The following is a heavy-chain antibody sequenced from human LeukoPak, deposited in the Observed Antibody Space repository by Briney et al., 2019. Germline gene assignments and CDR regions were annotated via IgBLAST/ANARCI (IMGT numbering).Heavy chain of an antibody. V-gene: IGHV3-21*04. CDR1: GFTFSSYS. J-gene: IGHJ4*02. D-gene: IGHD3-3*01. Sequence: GGSLRLSCAASGFTFSSYSMNWVRQAPGKGLEWVSSISSSSSYIYYADSVKGRFTISRDNSKNTLYLQMNSLRAEDTAVYYCAKVLKGGFWSGYYFDYWGQGTLVTVSS. CDR3: AKVLKGGFWSGYYFDY. CDR2: ISSSSSYI.